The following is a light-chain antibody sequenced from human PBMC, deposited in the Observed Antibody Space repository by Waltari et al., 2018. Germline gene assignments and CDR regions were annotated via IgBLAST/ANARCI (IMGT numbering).Light chain of an antibody. V-gene: IGLV4-69*01. J-gene: IGLJ3*02. CDR1: SGPRSYA. Sequence: QLMLTQSPSASASLGASVRLTCTLSSGPRSYAVAWHQQQPEKGPRYLMKVNSDGSHIKGDGIPDRFSGSSSGAERYLTISSLQSEDEADYYCQTGGFGIWVFGGGTKLTVL. CDR2: VNSDGSH. CDR3: QTGGFGIWV.